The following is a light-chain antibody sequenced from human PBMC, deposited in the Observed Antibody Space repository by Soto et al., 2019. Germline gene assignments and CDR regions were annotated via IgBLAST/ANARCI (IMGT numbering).Light chain of an antibody. CDR3: QQYNFLPT. CDR1: QSVSSN. Sequence: EIVMTQSPATLSVSPVERATLSCRPSQSVSSNLAWYQQRPGQAPRLLIYGASTRATSIPARFSGSGSGTGFTLTISSLQSEDFAVYYCQQYNFLPTCGQGTKVDIK. CDR2: GAS. V-gene: IGKV3-15*01. J-gene: IGKJ1*01.